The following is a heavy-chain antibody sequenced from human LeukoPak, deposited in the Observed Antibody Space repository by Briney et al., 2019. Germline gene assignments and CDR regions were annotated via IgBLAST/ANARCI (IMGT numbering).Heavy chain of an antibody. V-gene: IGHV3-21*01. D-gene: IGHD3-3*01. Sequence: GGSLRLSCAASGFSFSTYSMNWVRQAPGKGLEWVSSISSRSDYIYYADSVKGRFTISRDNAKNSLYLQMNSLRVADTAVYYCARGPYKDFWSGYSDYWGQGTLVTVSS. CDR2: ISSRSDYI. CDR3: ARGPYKDFWSGYSDY. CDR1: GFSFSTYS. J-gene: IGHJ4*02.